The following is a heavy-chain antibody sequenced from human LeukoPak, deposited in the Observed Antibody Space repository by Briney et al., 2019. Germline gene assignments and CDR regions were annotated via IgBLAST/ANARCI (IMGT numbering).Heavy chain of an antibody. J-gene: IGHJ4*02. CDR3: ARQRLRSTIDN. CDR1: SGSISSGGYY. D-gene: IGHD6-25*01. CDR2: ISYSGTT. V-gene: IGHV4-31*03. Sequence: PSETLSLTCSVSSGSISSGGYYWSWIRQRPGKDLEWMGYISYSGTTYYNPSLKSRLSISGDTSEIQFSLRLTSVTAADTAVYFCARQRLRSTIDNWGQGTLVTVSS.